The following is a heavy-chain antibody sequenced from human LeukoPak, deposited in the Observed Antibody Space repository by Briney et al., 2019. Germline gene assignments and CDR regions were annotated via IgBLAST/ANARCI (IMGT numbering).Heavy chain of an antibody. CDR3: ARDDPYN. J-gene: IGHJ4*02. CDR1: GFTFTSYA. Sequence: ASVKVSCKASGFTFTSYAMHWVRQAPGQRLEWMGWINAGNGNTKYSQEFQGRVTMTRDTSISTAYMELSRLRSDDTAVYYCARDDPYNWGQGTLVTVSS. V-gene: IGHV1-3*01. D-gene: IGHD4-11*01. CDR2: INAGNGNT.